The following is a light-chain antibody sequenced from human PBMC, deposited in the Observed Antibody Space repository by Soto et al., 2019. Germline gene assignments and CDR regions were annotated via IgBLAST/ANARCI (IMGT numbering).Light chain of an antibody. CDR2: KAS. V-gene: IGKV1-5*03. Sequence: DIETPHSPSTQFGNIGHRVTITRRASQTMCSWLAWYQQKPGKAPKLLIYKASTLKSGVPSRFSGSGSGTDFTLTISSLQAEDVAVYYCQQYYSTPITFGQGTLLEIK. CDR3: QQYYSTPIT. J-gene: IGKJ5*01. CDR1: QTMCSW.